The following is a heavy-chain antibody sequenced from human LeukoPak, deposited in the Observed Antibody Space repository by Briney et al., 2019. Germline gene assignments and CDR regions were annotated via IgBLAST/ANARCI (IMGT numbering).Heavy chain of an antibody. CDR2: INSDGSTT. D-gene: IGHD3-16*01. CDR1: GFTFSSSR. V-gene: IGHV3-74*01. Sequence: GGSLRLSCAASGFTFSSSRMNWVRQAPGQGLVWVSSINSDGSTTNYAESVKGRFTISRDNAKNTLSLQMKSLGGEDTAVYYCARGNYDGKGYWGQGTLITVSS. J-gene: IGHJ4*02. CDR3: ARGNYDGKGY.